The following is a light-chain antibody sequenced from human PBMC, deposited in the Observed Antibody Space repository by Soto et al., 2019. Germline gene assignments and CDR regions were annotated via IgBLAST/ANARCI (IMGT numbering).Light chain of an antibody. CDR1: QSVLYSSNNKNY. V-gene: IGKV4-1*01. Sequence: DIVMTQSPDSLAVSLGARATINCKSSQSVLYSSNNKNYLGWYQQKPGQSPNLLIYWASTRESGVPDRFSGSGSGTEFTLTISSLQAEDVAVYYCQQYYSIPYTFGQGTKLEIK. CDR3: QQYYSIPYT. J-gene: IGKJ2*01. CDR2: WAS.